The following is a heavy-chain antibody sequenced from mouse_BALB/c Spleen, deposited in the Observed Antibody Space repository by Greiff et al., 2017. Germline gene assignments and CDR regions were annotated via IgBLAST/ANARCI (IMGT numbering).Heavy chain of an antibody. V-gene: IGHV5-6-3*01. D-gene: IGHD2-1*01. Sequence: EVKLVESGGGLVQPGGSLKLSCAASGFTFSSYGMSWVRQTPDKRLELVATINSNGGSTYYPDSVKGRFTISRDNAKNTLYLQMSSLKSEDTAMYYCARGDLLGFAYWGQGTLVTVSA. CDR3: ARGDLLGFAY. J-gene: IGHJ3*01. CDR2: INSNGGST. CDR1: GFTFSSYG.